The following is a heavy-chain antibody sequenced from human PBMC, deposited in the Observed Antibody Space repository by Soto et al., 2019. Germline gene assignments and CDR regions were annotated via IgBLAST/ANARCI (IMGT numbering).Heavy chain of an antibody. Sequence: PSETLSLTCAVYGGSFSGYYWSWIRQPPGKGLEWIGEINHSGSTNYNPSLKSRVTISVDTSKNQFSLKLSSVTAADTAVYYCARHLGYCSGGSCYRFDYWGQGTLVTVSS. D-gene: IGHD2-15*01. CDR1: GGSFSGYY. CDR2: INHSGST. J-gene: IGHJ4*02. CDR3: ARHLGYCSGGSCYRFDY. V-gene: IGHV4-34*01.